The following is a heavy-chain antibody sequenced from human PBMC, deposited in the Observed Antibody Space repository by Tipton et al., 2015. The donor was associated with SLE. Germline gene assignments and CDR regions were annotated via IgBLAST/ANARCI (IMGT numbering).Heavy chain of an antibody. J-gene: IGHJ6*03. D-gene: IGHD3-3*01. CDR2: IYTSVNT. Sequence: TLSLTCTVSGGSISSGSYYWSWIRQPAGRGLEWIGRIYTSVNTNYNPSLKSRVTISVDTSKNQFSLKLSSVTAADTAVYYCARGTRFLEWLLPFYMDVWGKGTTVTVSS. V-gene: IGHV4-61*02. CDR3: ARGTRFLEWLLPFYMDV. CDR1: GGSISSGSYY.